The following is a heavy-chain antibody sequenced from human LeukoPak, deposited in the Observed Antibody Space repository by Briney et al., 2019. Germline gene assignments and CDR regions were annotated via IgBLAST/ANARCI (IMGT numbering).Heavy chain of an antibody. CDR2: IKSKTDGGTT. D-gene: IGHD4-17*01. J-gene: IGHJ4*02. CDR1: GFTFTNAW. CDR3: TTLLYGDYVPLDY. Sequence: GGSLSLSCAASGFTFTNAWMSWVRQAPGKGLEWVGRIKSKTDGGTTDYAAPVKGRFTISRDDSKNTLYLQMNSLKTEDTAVYYCTTLLYGDYVPLDYWGQGTLVTVSS. V-gene: IGHV3-15*01.